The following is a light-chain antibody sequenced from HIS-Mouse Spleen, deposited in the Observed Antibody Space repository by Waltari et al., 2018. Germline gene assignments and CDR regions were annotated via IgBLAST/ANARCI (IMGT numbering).Light chain of an antibody. Sequence: QSALTQPASVSGSPGQSITISCTGTSSDVGSYNLVSWYQQHPGKAPKLMIYEGSKRPSGVSNRFAGSKSGNTASLTSSGLQAEDEADYYYCSYAGSSTWVFGGVTKLTVL. CDR2: EGS. CDR1: SSDVGSYNL. J-gene: IGLJ3*02. V-gene: IGLV2-23*01. CDR3: CSYAGSSTWV.